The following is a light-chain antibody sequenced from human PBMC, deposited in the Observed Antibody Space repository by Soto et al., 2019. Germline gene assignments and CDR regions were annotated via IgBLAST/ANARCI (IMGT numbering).Light chain of an antibody. J-gene: IGKJ4*01. V-gene: IGKV3-15*01. Sequence: EIVMTQSPATLSVSPGDRATLSCRASQSVSSNFAWYQQKPGQAPRLLIYGASTRATGIPARFSGSGSGTEFTLTISSLQSEDFAIYYCQQYHNLPPLTFGGGTKVEIK. CDR2: GAS. CDR3: QQYHNLPPLT. CDR1: QSVSSN.